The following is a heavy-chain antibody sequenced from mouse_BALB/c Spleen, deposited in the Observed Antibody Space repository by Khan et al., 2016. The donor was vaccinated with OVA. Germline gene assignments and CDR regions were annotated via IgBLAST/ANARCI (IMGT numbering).Heavy chain of an antibody. CDR2: IWSDGST. V-gene: IGHV2-6-1*01. CDR1: GFSLTNYG. Sequence: VKLVESGPGLVAPSQSLSITCTISGFSLTNYGVHWVRQPPGKGLEWLVVIWSDGSTTYNSALKSRLTISKDHSKSQVFLKMNSLQTDDTAVYFCARQPYYHYNIMDYWGQGTSVTVSS. J-gene: IGHJ4*01. D-gene: IGHD2-10*01. CDR3: ARQPYYHYNIMDY.